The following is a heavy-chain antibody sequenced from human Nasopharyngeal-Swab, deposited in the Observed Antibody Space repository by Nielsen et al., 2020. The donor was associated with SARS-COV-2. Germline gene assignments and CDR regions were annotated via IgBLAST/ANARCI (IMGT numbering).Heavy chain of an antibody. D-gene: IGHD6-19*01. V-gene: IGHV4-34*01. CDR2: INHSGST. J-gene: IGHJ6*02. Sequence: SETLSLTCAVYGGSFSGYYWSWIRRPPGKGLEWIGEINHSGSTNYNPSLKSRVTISVDTSKNQFSLKLSSVTAADTAVYYCARESYSSGWYFSGMDVWGQGTTVTVSS. CDR1: GGSFSGYY. CDR3: ARESYSSGWYFSGMDV.